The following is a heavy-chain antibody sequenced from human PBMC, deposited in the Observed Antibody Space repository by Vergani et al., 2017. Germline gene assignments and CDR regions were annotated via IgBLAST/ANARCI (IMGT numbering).Heavy chain of an antibody. CDR2: ISAHNGNT. CDR1: GYTFTSYG. Sequence: QVQLVQSGAEVKKPGASVKVSCKASGYTFTSYGISWVRQAPGQGLEWMGWISAHNGNTNYAQKLQGRVTMTTDTSTSTAYMELRSLRSDDTAVYYCARDGRRFQPQNYYYYMDVWGKGTTVTVSS. V-gene: IGHV1-18*01. D-gene: IGHD2-2*01. J-gene: IGHJ6*03. CDR3: ARDGRRFQPQNYYYYMDV.